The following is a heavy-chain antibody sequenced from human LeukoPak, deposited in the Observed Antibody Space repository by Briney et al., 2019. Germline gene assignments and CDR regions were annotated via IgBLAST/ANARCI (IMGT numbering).Heavy chain of an antibody. CDR2: VYYTGNS. V-gene: IGHV4-61*01. CDR3: ARDTGYCSGGSCYHNYFDY. CDR1: GGSVSSGSYY. D-gene: IGHD2-15*01. Sequence: SETLSLTCTVSGGSVSSGSYYWGWIRQPPGKGLEWIGYVYYTGNSNCNPSLESRITISIDTSKNQFSLKLSSVTAADTAMYYCARDTGYCSGGSCYHNYFDYWGQGTLVTVSS. J-gene: IGHJ4*02.